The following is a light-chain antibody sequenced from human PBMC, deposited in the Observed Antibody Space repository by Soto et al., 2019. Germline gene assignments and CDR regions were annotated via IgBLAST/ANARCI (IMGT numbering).Light chain of an antibody. Sequence: EIVLTQSPGTLSLSPGERATLSCRASQSVSSKYLAWYQQKPGQAPRVLIFGASSRASDIPDRFSGSGSGTDFTLTISRLEPEDFVVYYCQQYGSSPPYTFGQGTKLEIK. CDR2: GAS. CDR1: QSVSSKY. CDR3: QQYGSSPPYT. V-gene: IGKV3-20*01. J-gene: IGKJ2*01.